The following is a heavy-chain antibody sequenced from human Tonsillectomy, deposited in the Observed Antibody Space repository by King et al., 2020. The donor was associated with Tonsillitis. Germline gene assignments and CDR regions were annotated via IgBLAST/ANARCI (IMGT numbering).Heavy chain of an antibody. CDR1: GGSISSSSYY. CDR3: ARNGFYDILTGYYLNGNFDY. J-gene: IGHJ4*02. D-gene: IGHD3-9*01. V-gene: IGHV4-39*07. CDR2: IYYSGST. Sequence: QLQESGPGLVKPSETLSLTCTVSGGSISSSSYYWGWIRQPPGKGLEWIGSIYYSGSTYYNPSLKSRVTISVDTSKNQFSLKLSSVTAADTAVYYCARNGFYDILTGYYLNGNFDYWGQGTLVTVSS.